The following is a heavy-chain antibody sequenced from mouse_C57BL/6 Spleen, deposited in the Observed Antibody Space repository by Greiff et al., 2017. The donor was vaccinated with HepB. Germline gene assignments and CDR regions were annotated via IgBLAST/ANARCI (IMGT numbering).Heavy chain of an antibody. CDR2: IYPGDGDT. J-gene: IGHJ4*01. D-gene: IGHD1-1*01. CDR1: GYAFSSYW. Sequence: VQLQQSGAELVKPGASVKISCKASGYAFSSYWMNWVKQRPGKGLEWIGQIYPGDGDTNYNGKFKGKATLTADKSSSTAYMQLSSLTSEDSAVYFCARRGVLLPSMDYWGQGTSVTVSS. CDR3: ARRGVLLPSMDY. V-gene: IGHV1-80*01.